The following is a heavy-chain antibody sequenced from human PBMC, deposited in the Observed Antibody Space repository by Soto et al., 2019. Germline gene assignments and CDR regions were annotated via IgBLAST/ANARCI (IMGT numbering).Heavy chain of an antibody. CDR2: MNPNSGNT. CDR3: ARGLNGVWLRRSYYYYFMDC. CDR1: GYTFTSYD. Sequence: ASVKVSCKASGYTFTSYDINWVRQATGQGLEWMGWMNPNSGNTGYAQKFQGRVTMTRNTSISTAYMELSSLRSEDTAVYYCARGLNGVWLRRSYYYYFMDCWGKGTTVTGSS. D-gene: IGHD5-12*01. J-gene: IGHJ6*03. V-gene: IGHV1-8*01.